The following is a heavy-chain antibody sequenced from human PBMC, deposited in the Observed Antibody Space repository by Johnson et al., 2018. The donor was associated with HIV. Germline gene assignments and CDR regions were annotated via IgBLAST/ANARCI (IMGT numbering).Heavy chain of an antibody. Sequence: QVQLVESGGGVVQPGRSLRLSCAASGFTFSSYAMHWVRQAPGKGLEWVAVISDDGSNKYYAASVKGRFTISRDNSKNTLYLQMNSLRAEDTAVYYCARAHNWHSDAFDIWGQGTMVTVSS. CDR1: GFTFSSYA. D-gene: IGHD1/OR15-1a*01. V-gene: IGHV3-30*04. CDR3: ARAHNWHSDAFDI. CDR2: ISDDGSNK. J-gene: IGHJ3*02.